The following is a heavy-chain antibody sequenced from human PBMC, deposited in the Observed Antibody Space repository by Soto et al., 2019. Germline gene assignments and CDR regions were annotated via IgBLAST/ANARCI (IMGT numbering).Heavy chain of an antibody. J-gene: IGHJ6*02. CDR3: ARDRGYCSGGSCYLSHYGMDV. V-gene: IGHV3-33*01. CDR2: IWYDGSNK. D-gene: IGHD2-15*01. CDR1: GFTFSSYG. Sequence: QPGGSLRLSCAASGFTFSSYGMHWVRQAPGKGLEWVAVIWYDGSNKYYADSVKGRFTISRDNSKNTLYLQMNSLRAEDTAVYYCARDRGYCSGGSCYLSHYGMDVWGQGTTVTVSS.